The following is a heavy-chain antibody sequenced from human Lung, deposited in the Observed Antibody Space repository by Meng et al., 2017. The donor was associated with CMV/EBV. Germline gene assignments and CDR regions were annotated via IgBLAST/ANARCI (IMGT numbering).Heavy chain of an antibody. CDR3: AREYRLKYDSSGFDF. D-gene: IGHD3-22*01. V-gene: IGHV3-74*01. Sequence: SAFTLNTYWMHWVRQAPGKGLVWVSRLTSDGSSTTYADSVKGRFTISRDNAKNTLYLQMNSLGAEDTAVYYCAREYRLKYDSSGFDFWGQGTLVTVSS. CDR1: AFTLNTYW. J-gene: IGHJ4*02. CDR2: LTSDGSST.